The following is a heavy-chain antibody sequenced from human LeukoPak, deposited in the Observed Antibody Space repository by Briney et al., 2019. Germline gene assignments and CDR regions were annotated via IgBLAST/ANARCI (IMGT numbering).Heavy chain of an antibody. CDR2: INTNTGNP. V-gene: IGHV7-4-1*02. Sequence: ASVKVSCKASGYTFTSYAMNWVRQAPGQGLEWMGWINTNTGNPTYAQGFTGRFVFSLDTSVSTAYLQISSLKAEDTAVYYCARGGDIVVLPAAMDYWGQGTLVTVSS. CDR3: ARGGDIVVLPAAMDY. J-gene: IGHJ4*02. CDR1: GYTFTSYA. D-gene: IGHD2-2*01.